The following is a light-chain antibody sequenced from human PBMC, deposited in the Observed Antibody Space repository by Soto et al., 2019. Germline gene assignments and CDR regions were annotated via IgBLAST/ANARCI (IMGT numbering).Light chain of an antibody. CDR1: SSNIGAGYD. CDR2: GNN. J-gene: IGLJ2*01. CDR3: QSYDSSLSGSV. V-gene: IGLV1-40*01. Sequence: QSVLTQPPSVSGAPGQRVTISCTVSSSNIGAGYDVHWYQHLPGTAPKLLIYGNNNRPSGVPDRFSGSKSGTSASLAITGLQAEDEADYYCQSYDSSLSGSVFGGGTKLTVL.